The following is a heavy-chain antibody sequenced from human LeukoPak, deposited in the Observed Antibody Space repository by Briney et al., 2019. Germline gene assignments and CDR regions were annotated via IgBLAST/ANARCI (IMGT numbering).Heavy chain of an antibody. J-gene: IGHJ4*02. V-gene: IGHV1-46*01. CDR1: GYTFTSYY. Sequence: ASVKVSCKASGYTFTSYYMHWVRRAPGQGLEWMGIINPSGGSTSYAQKFQGRVTMTRDTSTSTVYMELSSLRSEDTAVYYCAREGTKNYYGSGSSGFDYWGQGTLVTVSS. D-gene: IGHD3-10*01. CDR3: AREGTKNYYGSGSSGFDY. CDR2: INPSGGST.